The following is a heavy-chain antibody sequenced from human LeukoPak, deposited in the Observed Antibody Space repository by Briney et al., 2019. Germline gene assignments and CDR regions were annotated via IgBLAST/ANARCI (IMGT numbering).Heavy chain of an antibody. D-gene: IGHD2-21*02. V-gene: IGHV1-2*02. CDR1: GYRFISNY. CDR2: MRSGNGNT. Sequence: GASVKVSCKASGYRFISNYIQWVRQAPGLGPAWMGWMRSGNGNTRYAEKFQGRVTMTRDTSINTAYMDLSSLRSDDTAVYYCAREGSYCVGGDCYSFDFWGQGTLITVSS. CDR3: AREGSYCVGGDCYSFDF. J-gene: IGHJ4*02.